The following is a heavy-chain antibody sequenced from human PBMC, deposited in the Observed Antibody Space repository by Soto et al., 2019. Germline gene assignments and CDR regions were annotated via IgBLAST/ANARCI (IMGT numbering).Heavy chain of an antibody. V-gene: IGHV1-18*01. D-gene: IGHD3-9*01. Sequence: QVHMVQSGPEVKKPGASVKVSCKASVYTFTSFGISWVRQAPGQGLEWMGRISTYNGNTDYAQKFQDRVTMTTDTSTATAYMELRTLRSDDTAVYDCASDDLLTGALDYWGQGTLVTVSS. CDR1: VYTFTSFG. CDR3: ASDDLLTGALDY. CDR2: ISTYNGNT. J-gene: IGHJ4*02.